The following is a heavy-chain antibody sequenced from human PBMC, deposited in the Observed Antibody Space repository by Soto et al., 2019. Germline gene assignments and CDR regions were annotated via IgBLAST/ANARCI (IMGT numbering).Heavy chain of an antibody. J-gene: IGHJ4*02. V-gene: IGHV1-18*01. Sequence: ASVKVSCKASGYTFTSYGISWVRQAPGQGLEWMGWISAYTGNTNYAQKLQGRVTMTTDTSTSTAYMELRSLRSDDTAVYYCARDRVAADQIQVRDDYWGQGTLVTVSS. CDR1: GYTFTSYG. CDR2: ISAYTGNT. CDR3: ARDRVAADQIQVRDDY. D-gene: IGHD6-13*01.